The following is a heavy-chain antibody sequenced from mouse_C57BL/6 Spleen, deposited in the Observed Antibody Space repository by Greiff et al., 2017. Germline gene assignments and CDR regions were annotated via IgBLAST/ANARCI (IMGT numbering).Heavy chain of an antibody. D-gene: IGHD2-1*01. CDR3: ARGGIYYGNTYYAMEY. J-gene: IGHJ4*01. CDR2: IDPSDSET. V-gene: IGHV1-52*01. CDR1: GYTFTSYW. Sequence: QVQLQQSGAELVRPGSSVKLSCKASGYTFTSYWMHWVKQRPIQGLEWIGNIDPSDSETHYNQKFKDKATLTVDKSSSTAYMQLSSLTSEDSAVYYCARGGIYYGNTYYAMEYWGQGTSVTVSS.